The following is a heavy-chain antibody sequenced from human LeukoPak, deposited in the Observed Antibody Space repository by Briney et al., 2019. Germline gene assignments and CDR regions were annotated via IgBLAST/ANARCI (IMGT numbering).Heavy chain of an antibody. J-gene: IGHJ4*02. D-gene: IGHD6-19*01. CDR2: INHSGST. CDR3: ARDKVQWLTSNRYFDY. Sequence: SETLSLTCAVYGGSFSGYYWSWIRQPPGKGLEWIGEINHSGSTNYNPSLKSRVTTSVDTSKNQFSLKLSSVTAADTAVYYCARDKVQWLTSNRYFDYWGQGTLVTVSS. V-gene: IGHV4-34*01. CDR1: GGSFSGYY.